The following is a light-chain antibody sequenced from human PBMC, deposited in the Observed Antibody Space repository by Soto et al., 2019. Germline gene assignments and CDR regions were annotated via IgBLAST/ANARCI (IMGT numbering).Light chain of an antibody. Sequence: EIVVTQSPASLSVSPGERATLSCRASQSVSSNLAWYQQKPGQAPRLLIYGASTRATGIPARFSGGGSGTEFTLTISSLQSEDFAVYYCQQYNNWITFGQGTRLEIK. CDR3: QQYNNWIT. CDR2: GAS. V-gene: IGKV3-15*01. J-gene: IGKJ5*01. CDR1: QSVSSN.